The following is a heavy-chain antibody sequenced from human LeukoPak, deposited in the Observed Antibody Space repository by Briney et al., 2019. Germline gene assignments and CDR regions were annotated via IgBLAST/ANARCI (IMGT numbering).Heavy chain of an antibody. CDR1: AFTFSDSY. Sequence: GGSLRLSCAASAFTFSDSYMSWIRQAPGKGLEWVSYISSSGDLISYADSVKGRFTISRDNSKNTVYLQMNSLSAEDTAVYYCAKDNGSPSLVVVLVATAPDYWGQGTLVTVSS. D-gene: IGHD2-15*01. J-gene: IGHJ4*02. CDR3: AKDNGSPSLVVVLVATAPDY. CDR2: ISSSGDLI. V-gene: IGHV3-11*04.